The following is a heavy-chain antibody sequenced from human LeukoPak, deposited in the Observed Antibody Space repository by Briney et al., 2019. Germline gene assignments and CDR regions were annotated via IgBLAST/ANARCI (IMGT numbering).Heavy chain of an antibody. CDR3: ARRHSSGWYDY. D-gene: IGHD6-19*01. CDR1: GGSISSYF. V-gene: IGHV4-4*07. CDR2: IYTSGST. Sequence: SETLSLTCTVSGGSISSYFWSWIRRPAGKGLEWIGRIYTSGSTKYNPSLQSRVTMSLDTSKNQFSLKLSSVTAADTAVYYCARRHSSGWYDYWGQGTLVTVSS. J-gene: IGHJ4*02.